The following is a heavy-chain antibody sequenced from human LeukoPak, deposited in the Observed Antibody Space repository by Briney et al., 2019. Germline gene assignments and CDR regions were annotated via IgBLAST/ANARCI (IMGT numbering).Heavy chain of an antibody. D-gene: IGHD2-2*01. V-gene: IGHV3-23*01. CDR1: GFTFSTYY. Sequence: PGGSERLHCTASGFTFSTYYMSWVRQAPGKGLEWVSAISGSGGSTYYADTVKGRFTISRDNSKNTLYLQMNSLRAEDTAVYYCARFYCSSTSCWSPFDYWGQGTLVTVSS. J-gene: IGHJ4*02. CDR3: ARFYCSSTSCWSPFDY. CDR2: ISGSGGST.